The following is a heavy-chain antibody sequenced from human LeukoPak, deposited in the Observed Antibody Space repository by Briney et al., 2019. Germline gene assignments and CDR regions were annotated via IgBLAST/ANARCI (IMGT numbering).Heavy chain of an antibody. CDR2: IYSGGST. D-gene: IGHD3-22*01. CDR3: ARDPTYDSSGYYSDY. J-gene: IGHJ4*02. CDR1: GFTVSSNY. V-gene: IGHV3-53*01. Sequence: GGSLRLSCAASGFTVSSNYMSWVRQAPGKGLEWVAVIYSGGSTYYADSVKGRFTISRDNSKNTLYLQMNSLRAEDTAVYYCARDPTYDSSGYYSDYWGQGTLVTVSS.